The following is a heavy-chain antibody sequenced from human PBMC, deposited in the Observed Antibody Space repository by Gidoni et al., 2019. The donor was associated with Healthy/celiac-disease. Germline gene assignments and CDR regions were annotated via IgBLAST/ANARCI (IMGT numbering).Heavy chain of an antibody. CDR2: INACNDNT. D-gene: IGHD6-19*01. J-gene: IGHJ4*02. V-gene: IGHV1-3*01. Sequence: QVQLVQSGAEVKKPGASVKVSGKAAGYTFTSYAMHWVRQAAGQRLEWMGWINACNDNTKYSQEFQGRVTITRDTSASTAYMELSSLRSENTAVYYCASGYSSGWFTLDWGQGTLVTVSS. CDR1: GYTFTSYA. CDR3: ASGYSSGWFTLD.